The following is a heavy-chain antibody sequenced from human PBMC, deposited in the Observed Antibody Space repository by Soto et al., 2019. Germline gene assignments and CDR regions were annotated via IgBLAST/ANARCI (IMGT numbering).Heavy chain of an antibody. D-gene: IGHD2-21*02. J-gene: IGHJ4*02. CDR2: ISYDGSNK. CDR3: TKDVFEVLNPYCGGDLPLDY. V-gene: IGHV3-30*18. Sequence: QVKLVESGGGVVQPGRSLRLSCAASGFTFSSYGMHRVRQAPGKGLEWVAVISYDGSNKYYADSVKGRVTISRDNYKNTRYLQMTYLRAEDTAVYYCTKDVFEVLNPYCGGDLPLDYWGQVTLVTVSS. CDR1: GFTFSSYG.